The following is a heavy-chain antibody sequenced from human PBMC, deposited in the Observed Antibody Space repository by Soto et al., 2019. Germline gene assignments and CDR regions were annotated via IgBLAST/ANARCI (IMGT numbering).Heavy chain of an antibody. CDR3: ARVFSGSYSDY. Sequence: QVQLQESGPGLVKPSGTLSLTCAVSGGSIRSNNWWSWVRQPPGKGLEWIGEIFQSGSTNYNPSLKTRVTISVDKSKTPFSLKLSAVTAADTAVYYRARVFSGSYSDYWGQGTLVTVSS. CDR2: IFQSGST. CDR1: GGSIRSNNW. J-gene: IGHJ4*02. D-gene: IGHD1-26*01. V-gene: IGHV4-4*02.